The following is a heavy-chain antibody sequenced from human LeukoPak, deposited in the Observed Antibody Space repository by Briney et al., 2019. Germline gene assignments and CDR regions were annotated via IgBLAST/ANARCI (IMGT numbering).Heavy chain of an antibody. CDR2: INHSGST. D-gene: IGHD3-22*01. CDR3: ARRSRYYYDSSGSVDY. J-gene: IGHJ4*02. Sequence: SETLSLTCAVYGGSFSGYYWSWIRQPPGKGLEWIGEINHSGSTNYNPSLKSRVTISVHTSKNQFSLKLSSVTAADTAVYYCARRSRYYYDSSGSVDYWGQGTLVTVSS. V-gene: IGHV4-34*01. CDR1: GGSFSGYY.